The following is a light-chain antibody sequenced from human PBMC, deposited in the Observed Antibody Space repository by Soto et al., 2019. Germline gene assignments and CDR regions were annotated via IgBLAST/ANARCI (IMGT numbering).Light chain of an antibody. CDR3: QQYGSSPPIT. CDR2: GAS. V-gene: IGKV3-20*01. CDR1: QSVSNNY. J-gene: IGKJ5*01. Sequence: LTQSPGTLSLSLGERATLSCRASQSVSNNYLAWYQQKPGQAPRLLIYGASRRATGIPDRFSGSGSGTDFTLTISRLEPEDFAVYYCQQYGSSPPITFGQGTRLDIK.